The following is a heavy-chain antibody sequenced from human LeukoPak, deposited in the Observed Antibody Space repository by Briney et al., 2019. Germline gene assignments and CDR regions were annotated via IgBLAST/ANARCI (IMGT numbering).Heavy chain of an antibody. Sequence: SETLSLTCTVSGGSISSSSYYWGWIRQPPGKGLEWIGSIYYSGSTYYNPSLKSRVTISVDTSKNQFSLKLSSVTAADPAVYXXXXXXXSLRIAAAGIGWFDPWGQGTLVTVSS. CDR2: IYYSGST. V-gene: IGHV4-39*01. J-gene: IGHJ5*02. CDR3: XXXXXSLRIAAAGIGWFDP. CDR1: GGSISSSSYY. D-gene: IGHD6-13*01.